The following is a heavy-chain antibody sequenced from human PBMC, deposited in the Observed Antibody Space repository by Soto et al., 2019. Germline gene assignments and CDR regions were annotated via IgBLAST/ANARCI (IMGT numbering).Heavy chain of an antibody. J-gene: IGHJ3*02. CDR3: ARDRAYSAFDI. V-gene: IGHV3-7*04. CDR1: GFTFSASW. CDR2: IKEDGSEK. Sequence: EVQLVESGGGLVQPGGSLRLSCAATGFTFSASWLNWIRQAPGNGLEWVASIKEDGSEKYYMDSVRGRFTISRDNAKTSLYLQMNSLRADDTAVYHCARDRAYSAFDIWGQGTMVTVSS. D-gene: IGHD1-26*01.